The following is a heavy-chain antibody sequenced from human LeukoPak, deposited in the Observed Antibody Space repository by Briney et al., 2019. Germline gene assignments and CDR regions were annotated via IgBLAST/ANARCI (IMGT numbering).Heavy chain of an antibody. V-gene: IGHV4-59*08. CDR1: GGSISSYY. CDR2: IYYSGST. CDR3: ASTLNYYYDSSKDY. Sequence: PSETLSLTCTVSGGSISSYYWSWIRQPPGKGLEWSGYIYYSGSTNYNPSLKSRVTISVDTSKNQFSLKLSSVTAADTAVYYCASTLNYYYDSSKDYWGQGTLVTVSS. J-gene: IGHJ4*02. D-gene: IGHD3-22*01.